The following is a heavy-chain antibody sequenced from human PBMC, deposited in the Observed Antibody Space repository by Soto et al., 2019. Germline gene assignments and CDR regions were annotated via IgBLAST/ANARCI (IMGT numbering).Heavy chain of an antibody. J-gene: IGHJ6*02. CDR2: IYYSGST. D-gene: IGHD6-13*01. CDR1: GGSISSYY. V-gene: IGHV4-59*01. Sequence: TSETLSLTCAVYGGSISSYYWSWIRQPPGKGLEWIGYIYYSGSTNYNPSLKSRVTISVDTSKNQFSLKLSSVTAADTAVYYCARAESSSWSNYYYYGMDVWGQGTTVTVSS. CDR3: ARAESSSWSNYYYYGMDV.